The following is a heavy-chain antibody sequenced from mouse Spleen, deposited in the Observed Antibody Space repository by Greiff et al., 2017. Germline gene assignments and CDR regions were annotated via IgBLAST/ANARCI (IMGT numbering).Heavy chain of an antibody. CDR2: IYPGNSDT. D-gene: IGHD2-3*01. CDR1: GYTFTSYW. Sequence: VQLQQSGTVLARPGASVKMSCKTSGYTFTSYWMHWVKQRPGQGLEWIGAIYPGNSDTSYNQKFKGKAKLTAVTSASTAYMELSSLTNEDSAVYYFSRRWLLAWFAYWGQGTLVTVSA. J-gene: IGHJ3*01. V-gene: IGHV1-5*01. CDR3: SRRWLLAWFAY.